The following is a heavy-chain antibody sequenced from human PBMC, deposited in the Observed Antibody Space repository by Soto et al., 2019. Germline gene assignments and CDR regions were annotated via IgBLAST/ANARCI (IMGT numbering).Heavy chain of an antibody. V-gene: IGHV4-39*07. Sequence: SETLSLTCTISGCSISSSSYYWGWIRQPPGKGLEWIGSIYYSGSTYYNLSLKSRVTISVDTSKNQFSLKLSSVTAADTAVYYCASWGKVATEPQVDYWGQGTLVTVSS. CDR3: ASWGKVATEPQVDY. D-gene: IGHD5-12*01. CDR1: GCSISSSSYY. J-gene: IGHJ4*02. CDR2: IYYSGST.